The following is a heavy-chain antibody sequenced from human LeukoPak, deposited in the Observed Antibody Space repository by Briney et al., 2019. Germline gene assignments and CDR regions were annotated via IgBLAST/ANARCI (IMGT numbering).Heavy chain of an antibody. D-gene: IGHD6-25*01. CDR2: ISAYNGNT. Sequence: ASVKVSCKASGYTFTSYGISWVRQAPGQGLEWMGWISAYNGNTNYAQKLQGRVTMTTDTSTSTAYMELRSLRSDDTAVYYCARSPAHIAAGTNWFDPWGQGTLVTVSS. CDR1: GYTFTSYG. CDR3: ARSPAHIAAGTNWFDP. J-gene: IGHJ5*02. V-gene: IGHV1-18*01.